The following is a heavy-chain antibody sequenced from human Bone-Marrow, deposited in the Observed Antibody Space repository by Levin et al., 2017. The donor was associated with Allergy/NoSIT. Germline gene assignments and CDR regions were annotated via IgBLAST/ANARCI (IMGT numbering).Heavy chain of an antibody. J-gene: IGHJ6*02. Sequence: SETLSLTCSVSGGSVSSGDYYWSWIRQSPGKGLEWIGKIFYSGTTYYNPSLKSRVTISLETPKNQFSLKVKSVTAADTAVYYCARDQGSGSFPLYTYYGIDVWGQGTTVIVSS. D-gene: IGHD3-10*01. V-gene: IGHV4-30-4*01. CDR2: IFYSGTT. CDR3: ARDQGSGSFPLYTYYGIDV. CDR1: GGSVSSGDYY.